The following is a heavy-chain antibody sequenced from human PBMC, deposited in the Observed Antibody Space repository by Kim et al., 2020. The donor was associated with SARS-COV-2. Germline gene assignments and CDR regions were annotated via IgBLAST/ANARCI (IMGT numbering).Heavy chain of an antibody. Sequence: SETLSLTCAVYGGSFGGYYWSWIRQPPGKGLEWIGEINHSGSTNYNPSLKSRVTISVDTSKNQFSLKLSSVTAADTAVYYCARGTGIDPWGQGTLVTVSS. V-gene: IGHV4-34*01. CDR3: ARGTGIDP. CDR1: GGSFGGYY. J-gene: IGHJ5*02. CDR2: INHSGST.